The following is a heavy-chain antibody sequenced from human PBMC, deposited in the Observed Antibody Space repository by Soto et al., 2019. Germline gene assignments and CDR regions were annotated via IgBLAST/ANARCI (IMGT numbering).Heavy chain of an antibody. CDR1: GGTFSSYA. D-gene: IGHD3-10*01. CDR3: ASHTEGTYYYGSGSSGPFDY. V-gene: IGHV1-69*13. Sequence: GASVKVSCKASGGTFSSYAISWVRQAPGQGLEWMGGIIPIFGTANYAQKFQGRITITADESTSTVYMELSSLRSEDTALYYCASHTEGTYYYGSGSSGPFDYWGQGTLVTVSS. J-gene: IGHJ4*02. CDR2: IIPIFGTA.